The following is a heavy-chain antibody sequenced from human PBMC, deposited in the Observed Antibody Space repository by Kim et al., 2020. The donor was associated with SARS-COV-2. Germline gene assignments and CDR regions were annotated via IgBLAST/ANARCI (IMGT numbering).Heavy chain of an antibody. CDR1: GYTFTSYA. J-gene: IGHJ6*02. V-gene: IGHV1-3*01. CDR2: INAGNGNT. D-gene: IGHD5-18*01. CDR3: ARAWIQLWLPQLLGMDV. Sequence: ASVKVSCKASGYTFTSYAMHWVRQAPGQRLEWMGWINAGNGNTKYSQKFQGRVTITRDTSASTAYMELSSLRSEDTAVYYCARAWIQLWLPQLLGMDVWGQGTTVTVSS.